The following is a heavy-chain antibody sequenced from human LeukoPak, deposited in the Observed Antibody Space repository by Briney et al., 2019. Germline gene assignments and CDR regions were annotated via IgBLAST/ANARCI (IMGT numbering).Heavy chain of an antibody. V-gene: IGHV1-24*01. CDR2: FDPEDGET. Sequence: ASVKVSCKVSGYTLTELSMHWVRQAPGKGLEWMGGFDPEDGETIYAQKFQGRVTMTEDTSTDTAYMDLSSLRSEDTAVYYCATDGKWIQLGGGDWDRDYWGQGTLVTVSS. D-gene: IGHD5-18*01. J-gene: IGHJ4*02. CDR3: ATDGKWIQLGGGDWDRDY. CDR1: GYTLTELS.